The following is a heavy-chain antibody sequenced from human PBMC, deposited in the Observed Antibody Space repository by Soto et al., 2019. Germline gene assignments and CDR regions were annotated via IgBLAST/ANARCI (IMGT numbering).Heavy chain of an antibody. J-gene: IGHJ4*02. CDR1: SGSISSYY. CDR3: ARTLPNRQLFDS. D-gene: IGHD1-1*01. V-gene: IGHV4-59*01. CDR2: IYYSGST. Sequence: PSETLSLTCTVSSGSISSYYWSWIRQPPGKGLEWIGYIYYSGSTNYNPSLKSRVTISVDTSKNQFSLRLASVTAADTAVYYCARTLPNRQLFDSWSQGTLVTVSS.